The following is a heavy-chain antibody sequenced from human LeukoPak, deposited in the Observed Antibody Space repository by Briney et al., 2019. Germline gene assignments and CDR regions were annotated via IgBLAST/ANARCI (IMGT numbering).Heavy chain of an antibody. Sequence: SETLTLTCTVSGGSMSSYYWSWIRQPPGKGLEWIGYIYYSGSTNYNPSLKSRVTISVDTSKNQFTLKLSSVTAADTAVYYCARGRYGWLPFDYWGQGTLVTVSS. CDR1: GGSMSSYY. CDR2: IYYSGST. CDR3: ARGRYGWLPFDY. D-gene: IGHD3-16*01. V-gene: IGHV4-59*01. J-gene: IGHJ4*02.